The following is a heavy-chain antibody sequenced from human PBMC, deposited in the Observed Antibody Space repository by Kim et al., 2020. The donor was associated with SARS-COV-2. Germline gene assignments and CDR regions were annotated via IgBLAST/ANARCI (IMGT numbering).Heavy chain of an antibody. CDR2: IIPIFGTA. Sequence: SVKVSCKASGGTFSSYAISWVRQAPGQGLEWMGGIIPIFGTANYAQKFQGRVTITADESTSTAYMELSSLRSEDTAVYYCAREYYYGSGSYGTPDYWGQGTLVTVSS. V-gene: IGHV1-69*13. D-gene: IGHD3-10*01. CDR1: GGTFSSYA. CDR3: AREYYYGSGSYGTPDY. J-gene: IGHJ4*02.